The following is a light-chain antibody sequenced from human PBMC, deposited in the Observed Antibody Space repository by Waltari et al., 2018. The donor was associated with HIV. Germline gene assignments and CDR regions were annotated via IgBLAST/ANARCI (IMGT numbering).Light chain of an antibody. J-gene: IGLJ2*01. CDR3: ASHAGSKDV. CDR2: DVT. Sequence: QSALTQPPSASGSPGQSVTISCTGTSSDIGAYNNVAWYQQYPGKAPKPMIYDVTQRPSGVPDRFAGSKSGNTASLTVSGLQAEDEADYYCASHAGSKDVFGGGTKLTVL. CDR1: SSDIGAYNN. V-gene: IGLV2-8*01.